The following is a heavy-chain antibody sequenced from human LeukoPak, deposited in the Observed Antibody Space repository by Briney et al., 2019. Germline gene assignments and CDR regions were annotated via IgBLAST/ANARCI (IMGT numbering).Heavy chain of an antibody. V-gene: IGHV4-59*01. CDR2: IYYSGST. J-gene: IGHJ6*03. CDR3: ARRGRSAQPPLNYYYYYMDV. D-gene: IGHD2-8*01. CDR1: GGSISNYY. Sequence: SETLSLTCTVSGGSISNYYWSWIRQPPGKGLEWIGYIYYSGSTNYNPSLKSRVTISVDTSTNQFSLKLKSVTAAETAVYYCARRGRSAQPPLNYYYYYMDVWGKGTTVTISS.